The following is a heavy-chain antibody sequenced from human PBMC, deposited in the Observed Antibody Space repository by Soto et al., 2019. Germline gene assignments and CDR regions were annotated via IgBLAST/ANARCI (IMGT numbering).Heavy chain of an antibody. CDR1: GYTVTSYG. V-gene: IGHV1-18*01. Sequence: ASVKVSCKASGYTVTSYGISWVRQAPGQGLEWMGWIGAYYCNTNYAQKLQGRVTMTTDTSTSTACLELRSLRSDDTAVYYCARAHKGYYDSSGYGDAFDIWAQGTMVTVSS. J-gene: IGHJ3*02. CDR2: IGAYYCNT. D-gene: IGHD3-22*01. CDR3: ARAHKGYYDSSGYGDAFDI.